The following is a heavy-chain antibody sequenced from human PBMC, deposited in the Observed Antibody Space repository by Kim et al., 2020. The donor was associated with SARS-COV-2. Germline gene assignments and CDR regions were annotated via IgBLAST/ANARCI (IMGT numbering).Heavy chain of an antibody. V-gene: IGHV5-51*01. Sequence: GESLKISCKGSGYSFTSYWIGWVRQMPGKGLEWMGIIYPGDSDTRYSPSFQGQVTISADKSISTAYLQWSSLKASDTAMYYCARTDDGDRGLNYYYYYGMDVWGQGTTVTVSS. CDR1: GYSFTSYW. D-gene: IGHD3-10*01. CDR2: IYPGDSDT. J-gene: IGHJ6*02. CDR3: ARTDDGDRGLNYYYYYGMDV.